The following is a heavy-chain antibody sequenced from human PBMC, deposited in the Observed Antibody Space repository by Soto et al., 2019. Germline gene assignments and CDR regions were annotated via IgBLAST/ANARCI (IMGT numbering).Heavy chain of an antibody. CDR3: ARTRFLELDAFDI. J-gene: IGHJ3*02. CDR1: GGSISSSNW. V-gene: IGHV4-4*02. CDR2: IYHSGST. D-gene: IGHD3-3*01. Sequence: SETLSLTCAVSGGSISSSNWWSWVRQPPGKGLEWIGEIYHSGSTNYNPSLKSRVTISVDKSKNQFSLKLGSVTAADTAVYYCARTRFLELDAFDIWGQGTMVTVSS.